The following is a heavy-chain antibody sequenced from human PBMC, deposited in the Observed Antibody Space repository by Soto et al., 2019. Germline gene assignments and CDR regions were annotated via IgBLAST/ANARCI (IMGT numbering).Heavy chain of an antibody. D-gene: IGHD2-21*02. CDR1: GGSISSSSYF. Sequence: QLQLQESGPGLVKPSATLSLTCTVSGGSISSSSYFWGWIRQPPGTGREWIGSIYYSGSTYYNPSLTSRVPVSVDASRNQFTLMLSSVNAADTAVYYCARHPSDFWFDPWGQGTLVTVSS. J-gene: IGHJ5*02. CDR3: ARHPSDFWFDP. CDR2: IYYSGST. V-gene: IGHV4-39*01.